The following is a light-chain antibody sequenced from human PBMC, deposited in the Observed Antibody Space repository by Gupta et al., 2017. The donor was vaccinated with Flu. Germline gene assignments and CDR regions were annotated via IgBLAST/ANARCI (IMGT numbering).Light chain of an antibody. CDR3: SSYADSNTWV. CDR1: SGDVGAYIY. CDR2: DVD. V-gene: IGLV2-11*01. Sequence: SSLPQPRPVSASPAQSVTISCTGTSGDVGAYIYVSWYQQHTGKAPKLILYDVDKRPSGVPDRFSASKSGNTASLIISGLQAEDEADYHCSSYADSNTWVFGGGTKLTVL. J-gene: IGLJ3*02.